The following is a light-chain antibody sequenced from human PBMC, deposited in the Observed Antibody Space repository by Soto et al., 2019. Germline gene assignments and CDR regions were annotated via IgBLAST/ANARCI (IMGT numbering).Light chain of an antibody. J-gene: IGLJ1*01. CDR3: SSYTSSSTPLV. CDR2: DVS. V-gene: IGLV2-14*01. CDR1: SSDVGGYNY. Sequence: QSALTQPASVSGSPGQSITISCTGTSSDVGGYNYVSWYQQHPGKAPKLMIYDVSNRPSGVSNRFSGSKSGNTASLTISGFLAEDEADYYCSSYTSSSTPLVFGTGTKVTVL.